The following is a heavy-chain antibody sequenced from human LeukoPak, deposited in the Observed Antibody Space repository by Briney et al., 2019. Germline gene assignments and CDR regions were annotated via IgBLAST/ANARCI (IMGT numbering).Heavy chain of an antibody. CDR3: ARDYYDSSGYYY. V-gene: IGHV3-48*01. J-gene: IGHJ4*02. D-gene: IGHD3-22*01. Sequence: PGGSLRLSCAASGFTFSSYSMNWVRQAPGKGLEWVSYISSSSSTIHYADSVKGRFTISRDNAKNSLYLQMNSLRAEDTAVYYCARDYYDSSGYYYWGQGTLVTVSS. CDR2: ISSSSSTI. CDR1: GFTFSSYS.